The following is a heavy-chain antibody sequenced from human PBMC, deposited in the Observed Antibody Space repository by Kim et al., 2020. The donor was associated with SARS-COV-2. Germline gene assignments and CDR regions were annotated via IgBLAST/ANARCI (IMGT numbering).Heavy chain of an antibody. CDR3: ARGLGGSYIDS. CDR1: GFTFSSYW. V-gene: IGHV3-74*01. Sequence: GGSLRLSWGASGFTFSSYWMHWLRRAPGKGLVWVSRINSDGTSTTYADSVKGRFTISRSNAKNTVYLQMNSLRADDTAVYYCARGLGGSYIDSWGQGTLVSVSS. J-gene: IGHJ4*02. CDR2: INSDGTST. D-gene: IGHD3-16*01.